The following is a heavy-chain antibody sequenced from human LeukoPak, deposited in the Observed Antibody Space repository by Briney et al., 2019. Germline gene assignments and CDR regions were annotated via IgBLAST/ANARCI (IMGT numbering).Heavy chain of an antibody. CDR1: EFTVSSNY. Sequence: AGSLRLSCAASEFTVSSNYMSWVRQAPGKGLEWVSDIYSDGSTYYADSVKGRFTISRDTSKNTLYLQMNSLGAEDTAVYYCARSPSYYGSAHYFDYWGQGTLVTVSS. D-gene: IGHD3-10*01. J-gene: IGHJ4*02. V-gene: IGHV3-53*01. CDR2: IYSDGST. CDR3: ARSPSYYGSAHYFDY.